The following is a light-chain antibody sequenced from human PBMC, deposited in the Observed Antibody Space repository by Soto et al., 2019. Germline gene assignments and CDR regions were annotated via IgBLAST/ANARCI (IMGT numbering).Light chain of an antibody. Sequence: DIQVTQSPSSVSASVGDRVTITCRASQDISRWLAWYQQKPGKAPKLLIYAASSLQSGVPSRFSGSGSGTDFTLTLSNLQPEDSATYYCQQANSFSRTFGQGTKLEIK. CDR1: QDISRW. V-gene: IGKV1-12*01. CDR3: QQANSFSRT. J-gene: IGKJ2*01. CDR2: AAS.